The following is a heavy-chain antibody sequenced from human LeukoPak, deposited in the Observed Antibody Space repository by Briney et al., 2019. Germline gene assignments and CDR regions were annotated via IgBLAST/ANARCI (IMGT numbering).Heavy chain of an antibody. CDR2: IYYSGSI. CDR1: GAPISSYY. D-gene: IGHD3-22*01. J-gene: IGHJ4*02. V-gene: IGHV4-59*01. CDR3: ARENPSGYYNRPIDY. Sequence: SETLSLTCTVSGAPISSYYWSWIRQPPGKGLEWIGDIYYSGSIKYNPSLKSRVTMSVDTSKNQFSLKLSSVTAADTAIYYCARENPSGYYNRPIDYWGQGTLVTVSS.